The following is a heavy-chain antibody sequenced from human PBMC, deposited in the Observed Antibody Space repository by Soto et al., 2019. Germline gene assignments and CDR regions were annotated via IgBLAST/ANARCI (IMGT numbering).Heavy chain of an antibody. V-gene: IGHV3-21*01. CDR2: ISSSSSYI. CDR1: GFTFSSYS. CDR3: ARLNSYYYGMDV. J-gene: IGHJ6*02. Sequence: EVQLVESGGGLVKPGGSLRLSCAASGFTFSSYSMNWVRQAPGKGLEWVSSISSSSSYIYYADSVKGRFTISGDNAKNSLYLQMNSLRAEDTAVYYCARLNSYYYGMDVWGQGTTVTVSS.